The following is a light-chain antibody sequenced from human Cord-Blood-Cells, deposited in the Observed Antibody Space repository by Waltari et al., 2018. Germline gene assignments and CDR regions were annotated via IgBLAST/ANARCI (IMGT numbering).Light chain of an antibody. J-gene: IGKJ2*01. Sequence: DIQMTQSPSTLSASVGYRVTITCRASQSISSWFAWYQQKPGKAPKILIYDDSSMESGVPPRISSSRSGRKYSITISSLQEDEYATDYCQKYNSHSPETFGQGTKLEIK. CDR3: QKYNSHSPET. V-gene: IGKV1-5*01. CDR1: QSISSW. CDR2: DDS.